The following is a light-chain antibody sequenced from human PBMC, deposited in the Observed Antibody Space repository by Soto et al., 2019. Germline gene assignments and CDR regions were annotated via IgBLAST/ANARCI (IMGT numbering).Light chain of an antibody. V-gene: IGLV2-11*01. J-gene: IGLJ2*01. CDR3: CSYTSSATFVV. CDR1: SSDVGSYDY. CDR2: NVN. Sequence: QSVLIQPPSVSGSPGQSVTISCTGTSSDVGSYDYVSWYQQHPGTVPKPMIYNVNTQPSGVPDRFSGSKSGNTASMTISGLQAEDEADYYCCSYTSSATFVVFGGGTKLTVL.